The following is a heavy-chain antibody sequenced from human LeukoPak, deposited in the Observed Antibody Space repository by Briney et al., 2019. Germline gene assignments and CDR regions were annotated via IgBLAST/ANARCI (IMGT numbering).Heavy chain of an antibody. V-gene: IGHV3-9*01. Sequence: GGSLRLSCAASGFTFDDDAMHWVRQAPGKGLEWVSGISWNSGSIGYADSVKGRFTISRDNAKNSLYLQMNSLRAEDTALYYCAKDQSGGYSYGLFDYWGQGTLVTVSS. J-gene: IGHJ4*02. CDR3: AKDQSGGYSYGLFDY. D-gene: IGHD5-18*01. CDR2: ISWNSGSI. CDR1: GFTFDDDA.